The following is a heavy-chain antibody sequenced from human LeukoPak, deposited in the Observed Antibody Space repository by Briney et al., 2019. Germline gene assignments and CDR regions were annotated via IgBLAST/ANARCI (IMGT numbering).Heavy chain of an antibody. CDR1: GFTFSSYS. J-gene: IGHJ4*02. V-gene: IGHV3-21*01. D-gene: IGHD5-18*01. Sequence: GGSLRLSCVASGFTFSSYSMNWVRQAPGKGLEWVSSISYSSSYIYYADSVKGRFTISRDNAKNSLYLQMNSLRADDAAVYYCAREPTSMGSDYWGQGTLVTVAS. CDR2: ISYSSSYI. CDR3: AREPTSMGSDY.